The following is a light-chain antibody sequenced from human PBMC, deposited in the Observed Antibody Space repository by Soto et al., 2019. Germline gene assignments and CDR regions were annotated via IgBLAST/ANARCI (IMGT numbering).Light chain of an antibody. V-gene: IGKV1-39*01. J-gene: IGKJ1*01. Sequence: DIKMTQSPLSLSASVGDSVTITYRASQNIYSQLNWYQQKPGRAPLLLIYGASTLQSGVPSRFSGRGSGTDFSLTISSLQHEDFASYFCQQTYIIPRTFGQGTKVDIK. CDR2: GAS. CDR3: QQTYIIPRT. CDR1: QNIYSQ.